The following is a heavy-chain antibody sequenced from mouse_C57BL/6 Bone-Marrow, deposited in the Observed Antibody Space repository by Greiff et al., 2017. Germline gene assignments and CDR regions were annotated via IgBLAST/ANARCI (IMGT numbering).Heavy chain of an antibody. V-gene: IGHV1-53*01. D-gene: IGHD1-1*01. CDR1: GYTFTSYW. CDR2: INPSNGGT. Sequence: VQLQQPGTELVKPGASVKLSCKACGYTFTSYWMHWVKQRPGQGLEWIGNINPSNGGTNYNEKFKSKATLTVDKSSSTAYMQLSSLTSEDSAVYYGARSDYYGSPFAYWGQGTLVTVSA. J-gene: IGHJ3*01. CDR3: ARSDYYGSPFAY.